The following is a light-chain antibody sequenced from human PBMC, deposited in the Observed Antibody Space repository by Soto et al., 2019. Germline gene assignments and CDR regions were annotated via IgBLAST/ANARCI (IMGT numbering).Light chain of an antibody. J-gene: IGKJ3*01. V-gene: IGKV3-20*01. CDR2: RAS. CDR1: QPFSSSF. Sequence: EIVWRQSPGTLSLSPGEKATLSARASQPFSSSFLAWYQQKPGQAPRLLIYRASRRAPGIPDRFSGSGSWTDFTLTISRLEPEDFAVYYCHQFGSSPLDTFGPGTKVEIK. CDR3: HQFGSSPLDT.